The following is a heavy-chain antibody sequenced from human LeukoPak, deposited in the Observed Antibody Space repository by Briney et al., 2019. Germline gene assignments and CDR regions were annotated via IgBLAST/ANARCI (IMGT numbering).Heavy chain of an antibody. CDR3: AAVPDSYYSVYYFNY. Sequence: PSETLSVTCAVYGGSFSGYYWTWIRQPPGKGLEWIAEINHSGNTKYNPSLKSRVTMSIDTSKNQFSLKLYSVTAADTAVYYCAAVPDSYYSVYYFNYWGQGTLVTVSS. D-gene: IGHD3-10*01. V-gene: IGHV4-34*01. J-gene: IGHJ4*02. CDR2: INHSGNT. CDR1: GGSFSGYY.